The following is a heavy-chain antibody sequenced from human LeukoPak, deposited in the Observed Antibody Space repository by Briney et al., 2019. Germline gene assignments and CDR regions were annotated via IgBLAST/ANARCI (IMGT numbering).Heavy chain of an antibody. D-gene: IGHD3-10*01. CDR3: ASPGNYGSGNLDY. CDR2: ISGSSSDI. CDR1: GFTFSTYR. J-gene: IGHJ4*02. Sequence: KPGGSLRLSCAASGFTFSTYRMNWVRQAPGKGLEWVSSISGSSSDISYADSLKGRFTVSRDNAKNTLYLQMNSLRAEDTAVHYCASPGNYGSGNLDYWGQGTLVTVSS. V-gene: IGHV3-21*01.